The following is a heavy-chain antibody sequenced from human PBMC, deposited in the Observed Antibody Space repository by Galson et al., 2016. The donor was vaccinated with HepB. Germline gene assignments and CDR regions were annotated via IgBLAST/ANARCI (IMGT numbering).Heavy chain of an antibody. D-gene: IGHD1-26*01. CDR1: GFTFSRYG. V-gene: IGHV3-33*07. Sequence: SLRLSCAASGFTFSRYGMYWVRQAPGKGLEWVAAIHTDGSKTYYGDSAKGRFTISRDNSRNTVYLQLDSLRAEDTAIYYCARNNWICGEPRCSAQDYWGQGTLVIVSS. CDR2: IHTDGSKT. CDR3: ARNNWICGEPRCSAQDY. J-gene: IGHJ4*02.